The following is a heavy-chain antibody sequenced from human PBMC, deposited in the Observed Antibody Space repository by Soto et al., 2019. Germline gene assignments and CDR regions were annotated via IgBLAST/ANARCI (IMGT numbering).Heavy chain of an antibody. Sequence: PSETLSLTCTVSGGSISSYYWSWIRQPPGKGLEWIGYIYYSGSTNYNPSLKSRVTISVDTSKNQFSLKLSSVTAADTAVYYCASDSSSSPRANYYYYYYMDVWRKGTTVTVSS. V-gene: IGHV4-59*08. CDR3: ASDSSSSPRANYYYYYYMDV. CDR1: GGSISSYY. CDR2: IYYSGST. J-gene: IGHJ6*03. D-gene: IGHD6-6*01.